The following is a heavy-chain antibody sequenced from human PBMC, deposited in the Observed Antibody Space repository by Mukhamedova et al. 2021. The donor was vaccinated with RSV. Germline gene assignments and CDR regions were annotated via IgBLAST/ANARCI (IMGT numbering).Heavy chain of an antibody. CDR3: AKAYYYDSSFDY. CDR1: YG. D-gene: IGHD3-22*01. V-gene: IGHV3-30*02. Sequence: YGMHWVRQAPGKGLEWVAFIRYDGSNKYYADSVKGRFIISRDNSKNTLYLQMNSLRAEDTAVYYCAKAYYYDSSFDYWGQGTLV. CDR2: IRYDGSNK. J-gene: IGHJ4*02.